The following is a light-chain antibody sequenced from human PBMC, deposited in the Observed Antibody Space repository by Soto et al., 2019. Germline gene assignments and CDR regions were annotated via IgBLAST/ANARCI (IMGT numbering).Light chain of an antibody. J-gene: IGKJ4*01. V-gene: IGKV3-20*01. CDR2: GAF. CDR1: QSVSSPTS. Sequence: EIVLTQSPGTLSLSPGERATLSCRASQSVSSPTSLAWYQQKTGQAPRLLIYGAFSRAVGVPDRSSGSGSGTDFTLTTNRLEPEDFAVYYCQQYGDSPLTFGGGTKV. CDR3: QQYGDSPLT.